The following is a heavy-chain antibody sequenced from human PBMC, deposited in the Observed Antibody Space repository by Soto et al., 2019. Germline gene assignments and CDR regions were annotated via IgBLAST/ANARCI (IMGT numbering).Heavy chain of an antibody. CDR3: ASDPPHLRYFDWLPFDY. CDR2: ISSSSSYI. CDR1: GFTFSSYS. J-gene: IGHJ4*02. D-gene: IGHD3-9*01. V-gene: IGHV3-21*01. Sequence: EVQLVESGGGRVKPGGSLRLSCAASGFTFSSYSMNWVRQAPGKGLEWVSSISSSSSYIYYADSVKGRFTISRDNAKNSLYLQMNSLRAEDTAVYYCASDPPHLRYFDWLPFDYWGQGTLVTVSS.